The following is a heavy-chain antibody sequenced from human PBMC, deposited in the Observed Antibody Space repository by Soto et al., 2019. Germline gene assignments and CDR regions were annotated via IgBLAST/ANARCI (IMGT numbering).Heavy chain of an antibody. CDR1: CYTFTSYG. Sequence: GXSVKDSLKGSCYTFTSYGISWVRQAPGQGLEWMGLLIPYNGDRIYAQKFQGRVILTTDTATNTAYMELGSLRSDDTDVYYCVRDASSGYRGWWDPWGQGTLVTVSS. V-gene: IGHV1-18*01. CDR2: LIPYNGDR. D-gene: IGHD5-12*01. J-gene: IGHJ5*02. CDR3: VRDASSGYRGWWDP.